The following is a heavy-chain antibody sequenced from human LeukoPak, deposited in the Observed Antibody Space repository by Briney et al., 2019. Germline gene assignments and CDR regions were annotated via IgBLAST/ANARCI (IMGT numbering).Heavy chain of an antibody. CDR2: IYTSGST. CDR1: GGSISSYY. CDR3: ARGSRGAVAGTRFD. V-gene: IGHV4-4*07. Sequence: SETLSLTCTVSGGSISSYYWSWIRQPAGKGLEWIGRIYTSGSTNYNPSLKSRVTMSVDTSKNQFSLKLSSVTAADTAVYYCARGSRGAVAGTRFDWGQGTLVTVSS. J-gene: IGHJ4*02. D-gene: IGHD6-19*01.